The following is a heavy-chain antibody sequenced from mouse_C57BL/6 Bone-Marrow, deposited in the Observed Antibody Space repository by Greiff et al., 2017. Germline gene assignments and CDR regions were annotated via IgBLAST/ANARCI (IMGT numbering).Heavy chain of an antibody. D-gene: IGHD3-3*01. J-gene: IGHJ3*01. CDR2: IDPSDSYT. CDR1: GYTFTSYW. V-gene: IGHV1-50*01. Sequence: QVQLQQPGAELVKPGASVKLSCKASGYTFTSYWMQWVKQRPGQGLEWIGEIDPSDSYTNYNQKFKGKATLTVDTSSSTAYMQLSSLTSEDSAVYYCARREVRRANSSFAYWGQGTLVTVSA. CDR3: ARREVRRANSSFAY.